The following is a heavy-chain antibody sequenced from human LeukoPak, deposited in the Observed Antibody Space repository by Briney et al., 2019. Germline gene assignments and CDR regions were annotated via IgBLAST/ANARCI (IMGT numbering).Heavy chain of an antibody. V-gene: IGHV3-30-3*01. J-gene: IGHJ4*02. D-gene: IGHD3-22*01. CDR3: ARDRPYYYDSSGSFDY. Sequence: GGSLRLSCAASGFTFSSYAMHWVRQAPGKGLEWVAVISYDGSNKYYADSVKGRFTISRDNSKNTLYLQMNSLRAEDTAVYYCARDRPYYYDSSGSFDYWGQGTLVTVSS. CDR1: GFTFSSYA. CDR2: ISYDGSNK.